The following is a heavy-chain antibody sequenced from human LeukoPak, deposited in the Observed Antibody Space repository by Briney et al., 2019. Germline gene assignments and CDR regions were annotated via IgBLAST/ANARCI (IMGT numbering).Heavy chain of an antibody. CDR1: GFTFSSYA. V-gene: IGHV3-23*01. Sequence: PGASLRLSCAASGFTFSSYAMSWVRQAPGKGLEWVSAISGSGGSTYYADSVKGRFTISRDNSKNTQYLQMNSLRAEDTAVYYCAKEGIAVRTKWFDPWGQGTLVTVSS. D-gene: IGHD6-19*01. CDR3: AKEGIAVRTKWFDP. J-gene: IGHJ5*02. CDR2: ISGSGGST.